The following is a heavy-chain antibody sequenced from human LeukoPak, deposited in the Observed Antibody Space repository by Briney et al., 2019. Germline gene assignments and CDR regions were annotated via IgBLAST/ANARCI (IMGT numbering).Heavy chain of an antibody. J-gene: IGHJ5*02. V-gene: IGHV4-39*01. D-gene: IGHD3-10*01. CDR1: GGSISSSSYY. CDR3: ASIWSSGHKYNWFDP. CDR2: IYYSGST. Sequence: PSETLSLTCTVSGGSISSSSYYWGWIRQPPGKGLEWIGSIYYSGSTYYNPSLKSRVTISVDTSKNQFSLKLSSVTAADTAVYYCASIWSSGHKYNWFDPWGQGTLVTVSS.